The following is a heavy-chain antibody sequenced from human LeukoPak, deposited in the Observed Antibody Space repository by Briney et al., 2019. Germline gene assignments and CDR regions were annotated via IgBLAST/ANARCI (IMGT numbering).Heavy chain of an antibody. CDR3: AKEWGYEWELLSFAFDI. CDR2: IWYDGSNK. D-gene: IGHD1-26*01. Sequence: PGRSLRLSXAASGFTFSSYGMHWVRQAAGKGLGWVAVIWYDGSNKYYAGSVKGGFSISRDNSKNTLYLQMNSLRAEDTAVYYCAKEWGYEWELLSFAFDIWGQGTMVTVSS. V-gene: IGHV3-33*06. J-gene: IGHJ3*02. CDR1: GFTFSSYG.